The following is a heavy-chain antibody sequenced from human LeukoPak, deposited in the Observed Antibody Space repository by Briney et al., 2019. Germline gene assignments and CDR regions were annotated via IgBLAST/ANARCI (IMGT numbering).Heavy chain of an antibody. J-gene: IGHJ4*02. CDR2: INYSGSNI. CDR1: GFTFSSYS. D-gene: IGHD6-13*01. CDR3: ARPSSDWPQPRPFDY. Sequence: GGSLRLSCAASGFTFSSYSMNWVRQAPGKGLEWISDINYSGSNIYYADSVKGRFTVSRDNAKNSLYLQMNSLRAEDTAVYYCARPSSDWPQPRPFDYWGQGTLVTVSS. V-gene: IGHV3-48*04.